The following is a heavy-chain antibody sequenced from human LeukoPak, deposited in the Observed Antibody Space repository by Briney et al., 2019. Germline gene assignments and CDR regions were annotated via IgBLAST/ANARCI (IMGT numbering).Heavy chain of an antibody. Sequence: PGGSLRLSCAASGFTFSSYAMSWIRQPPGKGLEWIGEINHSGSTNYNPSLKSRVTISVDTSKNQFSLKLSSVTAADTAVYYCARGRKPRLGYCTNGVCPDRGGYYYYMDVWGKGTTVTVSS. CDR2: INHSGST. D-gene: IGHD2-8*01. CDR1: GFTFSSYA. V-gene: IGHV4-34*01. J-gene: IGHJ6*03. CDR3: ARGRKPRLGYCTNGVCPDRGGYYYYMDV.